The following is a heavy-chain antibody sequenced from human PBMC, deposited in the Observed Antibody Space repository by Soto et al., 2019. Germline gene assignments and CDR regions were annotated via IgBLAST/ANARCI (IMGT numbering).Heavy chain of an antibody. CDR3: TTRSSGYDSVDALNM. Sequence: SLRLSCAASGFTFSNAWVNWVRHAPVKGLEWVGRIKSKTDCVTTDYAAPVKGRFTISRDDSKKTLYLQMKSLKTEDTAMYYCTTRSSGYDSVDALNMLGQGPMVT. D-gene: IGHD5-12*01. CDR2: IKSKTDCVTT. V-gene: IGHV3-15*01. CDR1: GFTFSNAW. J-gene: IGHJ3*02.